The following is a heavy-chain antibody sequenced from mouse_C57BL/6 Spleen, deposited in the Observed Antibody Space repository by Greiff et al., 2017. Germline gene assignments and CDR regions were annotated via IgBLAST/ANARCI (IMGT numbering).Heavy chain of an antibody. CDR3: ARRDGYDPWFAY. CDR2: IHPNSGST. Sequence: VQLQQPGAELVKPGASVKLSCKASGYTFTSYWMHWVKQRPGQGLEWIGMIHPNSGSTNYNEKFKSKATLTVDKSSSTAYMQLSSLTSEDSAVYYCARRDGYDPWFAYWGQGTLVTVSA. J-gene: IGHJ3*01. D-gene: IGHD2-2*01. CDR1: GYTFTSYW. V-gene: IGHV1-64*01.